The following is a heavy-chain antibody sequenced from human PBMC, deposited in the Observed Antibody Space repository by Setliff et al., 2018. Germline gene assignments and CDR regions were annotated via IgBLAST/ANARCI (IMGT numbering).Heavy chain of an antibody. CDR2: IKGDGSEK. J-gene: IGHJ3*02. Sequence: LRLSCAASGFTFSDYYMSWIRQAPGKGLEWVANIKGDGSEKFYLDSVKGRFTISRDNAKNSLYLQMNSLRAEDTAVYYCARDRISRYYDSGAHAFDIWGQGTMVTVSS. V-gene: IGHV3-7*03. CDR1: GFTFSDYY. D-gene: IGHD3-22*01. CDR3: ARDRISRYYDSGAHAFDI.